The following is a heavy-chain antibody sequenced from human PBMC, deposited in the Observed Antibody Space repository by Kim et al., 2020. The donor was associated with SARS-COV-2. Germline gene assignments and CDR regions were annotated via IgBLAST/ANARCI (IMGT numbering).Heavy chain of an antibody. Sequence: GGSLRLSCAASGFTFSSYDMHWVRQATGKGLEWVSAIGTAGDTYYPGSVKGRFTISRENAKNSLYLQMNSLRAGDTAVYYCARGGIAAAGLYYGMDVWGQATTVTVSS. J-gene: IGHJ6*02. CDR1: GFTFSSYD. CDR3: ARGGIAAAGLYYGMDV. D-gene: IGHD6-13*01. CDR2: IGTAGDT. V-gene: IGHV3-13*01.